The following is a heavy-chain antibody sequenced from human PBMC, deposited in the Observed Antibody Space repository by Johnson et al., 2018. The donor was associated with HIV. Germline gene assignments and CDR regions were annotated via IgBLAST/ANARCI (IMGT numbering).Heavy chain of an antibody. CDR1: GFTFSSYA. CDR3: ARAVGAGGI. Sequence: QVPFVVPGVGVVQPGRSLRLSCSASGFTFSSYAMHWVRQAPGKGLEWVAVISYDGSNKYYADFVKGRFTISRDNVKNSLYLQMNSLRAEDTAVYYCARAVGAGGIWGQGTMVTVSS. V-gene: IGHV3-30-3*01. CDR2: ISYDGSNK. J-gene: IGHJ3*02. D-gene: IGHD1-26*01.